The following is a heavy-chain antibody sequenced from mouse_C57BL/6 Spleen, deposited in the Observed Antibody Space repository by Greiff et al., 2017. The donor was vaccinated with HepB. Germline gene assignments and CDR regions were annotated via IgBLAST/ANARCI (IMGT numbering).Heavy chain of an antibody. CDR1: GYTFTSYG. Sequence: QVQLQQPGAALARPGASVKLSCKASGYTFTSYGKSWVKQRTGQGLGWIGEIYPRSGNTYSNEKFKGKATLTADKSSSTAYMELRSLTAEDSAVYFCASGGDTAYWGQGTLVTVSA. D-gene: IGHD3-3*01. V-gene: IGHV1-81*01. J-gene: IGHJ3*01. CDR3: ASGGDTAY. CDR2: IYPRSGNT.